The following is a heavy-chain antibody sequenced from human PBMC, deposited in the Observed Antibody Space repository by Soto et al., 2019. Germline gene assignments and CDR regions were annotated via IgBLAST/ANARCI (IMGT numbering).Heavy chain of an antibody. J-gene: IGHJ4*02. CDR1: GFSFGTYW. CDR2: IKEDGSER. CDR3: ARDVGPVTIFGEALQGYSDF. Sequence: LSCSVSGFSFGTYWMSLVRQARGKGLEWLASIKEDGSERYYLDSVKGRFTISRDNAKDSLSLQMNSLRGEDTAFYYCARDVGPVTIFGEALQGYSDFWGQGTLVTVSS. D-gene: IGHD3-3*01. V-gene: IGHV3-7*03.